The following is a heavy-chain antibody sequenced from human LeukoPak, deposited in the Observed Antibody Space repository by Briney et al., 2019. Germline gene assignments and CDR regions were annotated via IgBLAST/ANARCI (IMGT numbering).Heavy chain of an antibody. CDR2: INWNGGSK. V-gene: IGHV3-20*01. CDR1: GFTFDDYG. CDR3: SRDGKIGMRYDFWSGYYYYYMDV. D-gene: IGHD3-3*01. Sequence: GGYLRLSCAASGFTFDDYGMSWVRQAPGKGLEWGSGINWNGGSKGYADSVKGRFTISRDNAKNSLYLQMNSLRAEDTALYACSRDGKIGMRYDFWSGYYYYYMDVWGKGTTVTVSS. J-gene: IGHJ6*03.